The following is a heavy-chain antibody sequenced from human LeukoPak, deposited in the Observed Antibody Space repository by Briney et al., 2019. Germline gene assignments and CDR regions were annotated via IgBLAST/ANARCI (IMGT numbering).Heavy chain of an antibody. Sequence: ASVKVSCKASGYTFTSYGISWVRQAPGQGLEWMGWISAYNGNTNYAQKFQGRVTMTRDTSTSTVYMELSSLRSEDTAVYYCARARHYYDSSGPTTIDYWGQGTLVTVSS. J-gene: IGHJ4*02. CDR1: GYTFTSYG. CDR3: ARARHYYDSSGPTTIDY. D-gene: IGHD3-22*01. CDR2: ISAYNGNT. V-gene: IGHV1-18*01.